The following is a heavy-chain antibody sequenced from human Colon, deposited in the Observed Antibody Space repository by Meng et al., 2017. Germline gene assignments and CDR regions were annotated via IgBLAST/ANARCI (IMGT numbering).Heavy chain of an antibody. D-gene: IGHD5-12*01. CDR2: IYYSGST. CDR1: GGSVISNSYY. CDR3: ARDSGYDKNWFDP. J-gene: IGHJ5*02. Sequence: VQLQESGPGLVRPSETLSLTCTVSGGSVISNSYYWSWIRQPPGKGLEWIGFIYYSGSTNYNPSLKSRVTISVDTSKNQFSLKVSSVTAADTAVYYCARDSGYDKNWFDPWGQGTLVTVS. V-gene: IGHV4-61*01.